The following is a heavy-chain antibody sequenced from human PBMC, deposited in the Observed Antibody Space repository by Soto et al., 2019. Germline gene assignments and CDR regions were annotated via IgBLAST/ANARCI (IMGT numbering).Heavy chain of an antibody. CDR1: GFTFTNHN. CDR3: ARDPPLSVLVVVATDDF. J-gene: IGHJ4*02. V-gene: IGHV3-21*01. D-gene: IGHD2-21*01. Sequence: EVHLVESGGGLVKPGGSLRLSCAASGFTFTNHNMNWVRQAPGKGLEWVSSISSSSSFRNYADSVKGRFSISRDNDKNLVYLQMASLRAEDTAVYYCARDPPLSVLVVVATDDFWGQGTLVTVAS. CDR2: ISSSSSFR.